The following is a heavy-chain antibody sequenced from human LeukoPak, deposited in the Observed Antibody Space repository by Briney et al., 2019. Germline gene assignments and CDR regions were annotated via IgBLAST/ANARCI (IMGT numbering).Heavy chain of an antibody. V-gene: IGHV1-2*02. Sequence: GASVKVSCKASGYTFTGYYMHWVRQAPGQGLEWMGWINPNSGGTNYAQKLQGRVTMTTDTSTSTAYMELRSLRSDDTAVYYCARRFRPRTYSSSSYDDYWGQGTLVTVSS. J-gene: IGHJ4*02. CDR2: INPNSGGT. D-gene: IGHD6-6*01. CDR3: ARRFRPRTYSSSSYDDY. CDR1: GYTFTGYY.